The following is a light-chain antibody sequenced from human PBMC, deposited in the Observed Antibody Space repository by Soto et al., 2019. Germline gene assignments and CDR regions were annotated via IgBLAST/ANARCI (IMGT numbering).Light chain of an antibody. Sequence: VLTQSPSASASLGASVKLTCTLSSGHSSYAIAWLQQQPEKGPRYLMKLNSDGSHNKGDGIPDRFSGSSSGAERYLTISSLQSEDEADYYCQTWGTGIRVFGGGTKLTVL. CDR3: QTWGTGIRV. CDR2: LNSDGSH. J-gene: IGLJ2*01. V-gene: IGLV4-69*01. CDR1: SGHSSYA.